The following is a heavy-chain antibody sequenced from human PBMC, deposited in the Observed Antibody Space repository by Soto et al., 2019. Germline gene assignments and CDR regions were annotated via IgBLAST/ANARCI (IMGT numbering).Heavy chain of an antibody. CDR2: IYYIVT. V-gene: IGHV4-30-4*01. CDR3: ASDLAYCSTGSCYAKWGY. J-gene: IGHJ4*02. CDR1: GGSISGDHYF. Sequence: QVQLQESGPGLVKPSQTLSLTCTVSGGSISGDHYFCSWIRHPPGKGLEWFAFIYYIVTYYNPSLKSRDTISTDTSKHHFSLKLSSVTAADTAVYYCASDLAYCSTGSCYAKWGYWGQVTLVTVSS. D-gene: IGHD2-15*01.